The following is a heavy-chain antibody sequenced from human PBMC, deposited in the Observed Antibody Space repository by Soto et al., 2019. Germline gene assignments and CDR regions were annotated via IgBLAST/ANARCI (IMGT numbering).Heavy chain of an antibody. J-gene: IGHJ6*02. Sequence: ASVEVSCKASGGTFGSYAMSWVRQAPGQGLEWMGGIIPMFGTANYAQKFQGRVTITADESTSTAYMELSSLRSEDTAVYYCARHVPAAGYYYGMDVWGQGTTVTVSS. CDR2: IIPMFGTA. CDR3: ARHVPAAGYYYGMDV. V-gene: IGHV1-69*01. D-gene: IGHD2-2*01. CDR1: GGTFGSYA.